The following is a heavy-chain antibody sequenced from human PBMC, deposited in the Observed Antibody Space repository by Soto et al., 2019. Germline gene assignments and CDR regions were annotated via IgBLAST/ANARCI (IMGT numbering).Heavy chain of an antibody. CDR2: IIPIFGTA. CDR1: GGTFSSYA. CDR3: AQGSYYGSGSYSDY. Sequence: SVKVSCKASGGTFSSYAISWVRQAPGQGLEWMGGIIPIFGTANYAQKFQGRVTITADESTSTAYMELSSLRSEDTAVYYCAQGSYYGSGSYSDYWGQGTLVTVSS. V-gene: IGHV1-69*13. J-gene: IGHJ4*02. D-gene: IGHD3-10*01.